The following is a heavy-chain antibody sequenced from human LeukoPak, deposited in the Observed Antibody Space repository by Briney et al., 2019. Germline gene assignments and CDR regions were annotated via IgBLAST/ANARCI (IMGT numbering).Heavy chain of an antibody. V-gene: IGHV3-30*03. CDR1: GFIFNSYV. J-gene: IGHJ3*01. CDR3: ARGSYFDRGDAFDV. Sequence: GGSLRLSCAASGFIFNSYVMYWVRQAPGKGLEWVAVISYDGSNKYYADSVKGRFTISRDNSKNTLYLQMNSLRAEDTAVYYCARGSYFDRGDAFDVWGQGTMVTVSS. CDR2: ISYDGSNK. D-gene: IGHD3-10*02.